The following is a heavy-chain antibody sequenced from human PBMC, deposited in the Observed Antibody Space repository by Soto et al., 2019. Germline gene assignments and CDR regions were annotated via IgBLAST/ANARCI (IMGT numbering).Heavy chain of an antibody. CDR1: GGSISSGDYY. CDR2: IYYSGST. V-gene: IGHV4-30-4*01. CDR3: ARAQGSGFLVS. Sequence: QVQLQESGPGLVKPSQTLSLTCTVSGGSISSGDYYWSWIRQPPGKGLEWIGYIYYSGSTYYNPSLKCRVTISAATSTTHFSLKLSSVTAADTAVYYCARAQGSGFLVSWGQGTLVTVSS. D-gene: IGHD3-10*01. J-gene: IGHJ4*02.